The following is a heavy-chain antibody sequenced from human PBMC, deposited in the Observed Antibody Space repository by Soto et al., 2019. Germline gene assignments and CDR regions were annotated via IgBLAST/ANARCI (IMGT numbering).Heavy chain of an antibody. Sequence: EVQLVNSGGGLVQPGGSLRLSCVASGFTFSSYGMNWVRQAPGKGLEWVSYISGGPVTTNYADSVKGRFTISRDNAKSSLYLQLNSLRDDDTAVYYCARGGAARPDYWGQGTLVIVSS. J-gene: IGHJ4*02. V-gene: IGHV3-48*02. D-gene: IGHD2-15*01. CDR1: GFTFSSYG. CDR2: ISGGPVTT. CDR3: ARGGAARPDY.